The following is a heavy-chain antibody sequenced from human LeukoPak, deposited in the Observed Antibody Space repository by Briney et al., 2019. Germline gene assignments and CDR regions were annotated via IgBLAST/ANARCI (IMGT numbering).Heavy chain of an antibody. V-gene: IGHV3-23*01. J-gene: IGHJ6*02. CDR2: ISGSGGST. CDR1: GFTFSSYA. Sequence: GGSLRLSCAASGFTFSSYAMSWVRQAPGKGLEWVSAISGSGGSTYYADSVKGRFTISRDNSKNTLYLQMNSLRAEDTAVYYCAKDSITIFGVVPRGMDVWGQGTTVTVSS. CDR3: AKDSITIFGVVPRGMDV. D-gene: IGHD3-3*01.